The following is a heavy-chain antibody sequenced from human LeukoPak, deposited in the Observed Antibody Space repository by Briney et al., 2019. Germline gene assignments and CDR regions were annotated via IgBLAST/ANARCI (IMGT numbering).Heavy chain of an antibody. CDR3: AREGTTGGYYDY. Sequence: GESLKISCKGSGYIFTSYWIAWVRQQSGKGLEWMGIIYPGDSDTRHSPSFQGQVTISVDKSITTAYLQWSSLKASDTAMYYCAREGTTGGYYDYWGQGTLVTVSS. V-gene: IGHV5-51*01. J-gene: IGHJ4*02. CDR2: IYPGDSDT. D-gene: IGHD1-7*01. CDR1: GYIFTSYW.